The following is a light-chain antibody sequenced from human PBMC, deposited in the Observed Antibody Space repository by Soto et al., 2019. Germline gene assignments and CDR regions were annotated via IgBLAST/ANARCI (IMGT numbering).Light chain of an antibody. Sequence: EIVLTQSPGTLSLSPGERATLSCRASQSLSNNYLAWYQQKPGQAPRPLMSDVSRRATGVPDRFSGSGSGTDFTLIISRPEPEDFAVYYCQQSETSPWTFGQGTQVDIK. CDR2: DVS. CDR3: QQSETSPWT. V-gene: IGKV3-20*01. CDR1: QSLSNNY. J-gene: IGKJ1*01.